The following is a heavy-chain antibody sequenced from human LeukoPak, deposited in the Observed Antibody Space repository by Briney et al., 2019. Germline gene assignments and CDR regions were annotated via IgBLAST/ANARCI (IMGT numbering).Heavy chain of an antibody. Sequence: SETLSLTCTVSGGSISSYYWSWIRQPPGKGLEWIGYIYYSGSTYYNPSLKSRVTISGERSKNRFSLKLSSVTAADTAVYYCARDTYLSRIAAAERDAFDIWGQGTMVTVSS. D-gene: IGHD6-13*01. V-gene: IGHV4-59*12. CDR2: IYYSGST. CDR1: GGSISSYY. J-gene: IGHJ3*02. CDR3: ARDTYLSRIAAAERDAFDI.